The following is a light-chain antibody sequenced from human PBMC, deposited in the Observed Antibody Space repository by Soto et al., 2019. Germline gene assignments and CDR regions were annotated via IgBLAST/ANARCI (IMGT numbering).Light chain of an antibody. Sequence: QSALTQPASVSGSPGQSITISCTGTSSDIGAYNYVSWYQQQPGKAPKLMIYAVTNRPSGVSNRFSGSKSGNTASLTISGLQAEDAAYYYCSSSTSSNTLVFGGGTKVTVL. CDR3: SSSTSSNTLV. J-gene: IGLJ2*01. V-gene: IGLV2-14*03. CDR1: SSDIGAYNY. CDR2: AVT.